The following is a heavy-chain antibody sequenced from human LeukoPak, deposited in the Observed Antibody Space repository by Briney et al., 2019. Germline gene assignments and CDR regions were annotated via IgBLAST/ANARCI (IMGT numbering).Heavy chain of an antibody. CDR2: ISYDGSNK. Sequence: GGSPRLSCAASGFTFSSYGMHWVRQAPGKGLEWVAVISYDGSNKYYADSVKGRFTISRDNSKNTLYLQMNSLRAEDTAVYYCAKGDSSRLTIYYYGMDVWGQGTTVTVSS. J-gene: IGHJ6*02. CDR1: GFTFSSYG. D-gene: IGHD6-13*01. CDR3: AKGDSSRLTIYYYGMDV. V-gene: IGHV3-30*18.